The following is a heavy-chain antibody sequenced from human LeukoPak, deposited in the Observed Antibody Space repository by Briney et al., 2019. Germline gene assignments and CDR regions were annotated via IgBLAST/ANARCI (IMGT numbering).Heavy chain of an antibody. D-gene: IGHD2-21*02. V-gene: IGHV3-23*01. CDR1: GFTFSSYA. J-gene: IGHJ4*02. CDR3: AKGYYIVVVTAIFDY. CDR2: ISGSGGST. Sequence: GGSLRLSCAASGFTFSSYAMSWVRQAPGKGLEWVSAISGSGGSTYYADSVKGRFTISRDNSKNTLYLQMNSLRAEDTAVYYCAKGYYIVVVTAIFDYWGQGTLVTVSS.